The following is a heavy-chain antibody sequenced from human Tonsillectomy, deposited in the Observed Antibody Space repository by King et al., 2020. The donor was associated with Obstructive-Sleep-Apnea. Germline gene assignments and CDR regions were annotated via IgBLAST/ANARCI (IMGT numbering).Heavy chain of an antibody. Sequence: QLVESGGGLVQPGGSLRLSCAASGFTFSSYWMHWVRQAPGKGLVWVSRINPDGIGTIYADSVKGRFTISRDNAKNTLFLQMNSLRAEDTAVYYCARPTTTLHYWGQGTLVTVSS. D-gene: IGHD1-26*01. V-gene: IGHV3-74*01. CDR1: GFTFSSYW. J-gene: IGHJ4*02. CDR3: ARPTTTLHY. CDR2: INPDGIGT.